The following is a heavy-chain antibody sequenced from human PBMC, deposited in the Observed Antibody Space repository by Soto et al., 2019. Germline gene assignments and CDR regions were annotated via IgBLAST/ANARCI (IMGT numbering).Heavy chain of an antibody. CDR2: ISYDGGEK. D-gene: IGHD1-26*01. CDR1: GFTFSSYG. V-gene: IGHV3-30*18. CDR3: ANDRGGRNPNNWFDP. Sequence: QVQLVESGGGVVQPGRSLRLSCAASGFTFSSYGMHWVRHAPGKGLEWVAVISYDGGEKHYVVSVKGRFTISRDNSKNTLFLQMDSMRVEDTAVYYCANDRGGRNPNNWFDPWGQGTLVTVSS. J-gene: IGHJ5*01.